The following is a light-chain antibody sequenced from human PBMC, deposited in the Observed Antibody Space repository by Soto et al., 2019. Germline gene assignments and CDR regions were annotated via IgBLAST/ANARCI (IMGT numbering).Light chain of an antibody. CDR1: QSVAPY. J-gene: IGKJ5*01. Sequence: EIILTQSPATLSLSPGERATLSCTASQSVAPYLLWYQQKPGQAPRLLIYDVSKRATGIPARFSGTGSGSDFTLTICSLEPEDSAVYFCQQRSVWPPITFGQGTRLEIK. CDR2: DVS. CDR3: QQRSVWPPIT. V-gene: IGKV3-11*01.